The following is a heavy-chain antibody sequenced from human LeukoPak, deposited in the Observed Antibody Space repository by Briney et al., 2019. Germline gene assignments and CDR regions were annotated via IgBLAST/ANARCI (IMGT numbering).Heavy chain of an antibody. D-gene: IGHD3-22*01. V-gene: IGHV3-30*04. CDR2: ISYDGSNK. J-gene: IGHJ4*02. Sequence: GRSLRLSCAASGFTFSSYAMHWVRQAPGKGLEWVAVISYDGSNKYYADSVKGRFTISRDNAKNSLYLQMNSLRAEDTAVYYCARDRDYYDSSGYYVMIDYWGQGTLVTVSS. CDR3: ARDRDYYDSSGYYVMIDY. CDR1: GFTFSSYA.